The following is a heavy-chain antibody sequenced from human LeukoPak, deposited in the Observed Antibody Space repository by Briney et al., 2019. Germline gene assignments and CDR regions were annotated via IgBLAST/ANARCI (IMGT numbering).Heavy chain of an antibody. Sequence: ASVKVSCKASGYTFTGYYMHWVRQAPGQGLEWMGWINPNSGGTNYAQKFQGRVTMTRDTSISTAYMELSRLRSDDTAVYYCARVKGSSSWALLFDYWGQGTLVTVSS. CDR2: INPNSGGT. CDR3: ARVKGSSSWALLFDY. J-gene: IGHJ4*02. V-gene: IGHV1-2*02. D-gene: IGHD6-13*01. CDR1: GYTFTGYY.